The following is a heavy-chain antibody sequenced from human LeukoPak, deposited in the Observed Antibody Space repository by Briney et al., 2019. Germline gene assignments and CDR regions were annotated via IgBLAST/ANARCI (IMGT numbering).Heavy chain of an antibody. CDR1: GGSISDTNW. CDR2: VNLQGST. CDR3: AREGGPYRPLDY. J-gene: IGHJ4*02. Sequence: PSGTLSLTCGVSGGSISDTNWWTWCRQPPGKGLEWIGEVNLQGSTNYNPSLKSRVAISVDKSENHISLKLTSVTAADTAVYYCAREGGPYRPLDYSGQGTLVTVAS. V-gene: IGHV4-4*02.